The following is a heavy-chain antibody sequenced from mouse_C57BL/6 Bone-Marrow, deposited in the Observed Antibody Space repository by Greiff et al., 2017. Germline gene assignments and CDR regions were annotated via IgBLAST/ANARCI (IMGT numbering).Heavy chain of an antibody. D-gene: IGHD2-5*01. CDR3: VREGGGDSNYFWYFDV. V-gene: IGHV1-69*01. Sequence: QVQLQQPGAELVMPGASVKLSCKASGYTFTSYWMHWVKQRPGQGLEWIGEIDPSDSYTNYNQKFKGKSTLTVDKSSSTAYMQLSSLTSEDSAVYYCVREGGGDSNYFWYFDVWGTGTTVTVSS. CDR2: IDPSDSYT. CDR1: GYTFTSYW. J-gene: IGHJ1*03.